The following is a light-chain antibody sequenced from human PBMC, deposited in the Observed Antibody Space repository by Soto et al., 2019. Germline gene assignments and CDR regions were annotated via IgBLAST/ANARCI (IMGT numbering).Light chain of an antibody. CDR2: GAS. CDR3: QQYCSSFT. J-gene: IGKJ3*01. CDR1: QIVSSTY. Sequence: EIVLTQSPGTLSLSPGERATLSCRASQIVSSTYLAWYQQKPGQAPRLLIYGASSRATGIPDRFSGSGTGTEFTLTISRLEPEDSAVYYCQQYCSSFTFGPGTKVDIK. V-gene: IGKV3-20*01.